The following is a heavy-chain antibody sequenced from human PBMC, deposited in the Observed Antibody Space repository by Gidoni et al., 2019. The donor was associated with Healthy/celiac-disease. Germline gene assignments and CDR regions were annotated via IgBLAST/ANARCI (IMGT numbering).Heavy chain of an antibody. J-gene: IGHJ4*02. D-gene: IGHD3-3*01. Sequence: EVQLLESGGGLVQPGGSLRLSCAASGFTFSSYAMSRVRQAPGKGLEWVSAISGSGGSTYYADSVKGRFTISRDNSKNTLYLQMNSLRAEDTAVYYCANTPNYDFWSGYYPDYWGQGTLVTVSS. CDR2: ISGSGGST. CDR1: GFTFSSYA. CDR3: ANTPNYDFWSGYYPDY. V-gene: IGHV3-23*01.